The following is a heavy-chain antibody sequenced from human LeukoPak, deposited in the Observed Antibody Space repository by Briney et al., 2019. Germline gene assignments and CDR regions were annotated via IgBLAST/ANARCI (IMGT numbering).Heavy chain of an antibody. J-gene: IGHJ5*02. Sequence: GESLQISCQGSGYSFTSYGIGWVRQMPGRGLEWMGIIYPGDSDIRYNPSFEGQVTISVDKSINTAYLQWSSLKASDTAMYYCATRRAGAGSWGFDPWGQGTLVTVSS. CDR2: IYPGDSDI. CDR1: GYSFTSYG. D-gene: IGHD6-13*01. CDR3: ATRRAGAGSWGFDP. V-gene: IGHV5-51*01.